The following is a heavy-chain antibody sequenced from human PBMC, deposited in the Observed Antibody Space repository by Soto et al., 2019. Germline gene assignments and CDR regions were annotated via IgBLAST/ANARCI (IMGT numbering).Heavy chain of an antibody. CDR1: GFTFSSYS. J-gene: IGHJ6*02. CDR3: ARAYDFWSGYSPNCGMDV. D-gene: IGHD3-3*01. CDR2: ISSSSSYI. V-gene: IGHV3-21*01. Sequence: GSLRLSCAASGFTFSSYSMNWVRQAPGKGLEWVSSISSSSSYIYYADSVKGRFTISRDNAKNSLYLQMNSLRAEDTAVYYCARAYDFWSGYSPNCGMDVWGQGTTVTVSS.